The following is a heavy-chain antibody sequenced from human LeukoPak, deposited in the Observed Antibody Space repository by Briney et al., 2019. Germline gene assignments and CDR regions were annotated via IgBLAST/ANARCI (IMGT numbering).Heavy chain of an antibody. CDR2: IYPGDSDP. Sequence: GESLKISCKGSGYIFTTYWIGWVRQMPGKGLEWKGIIYPGDSDPRYSPSFQGQVTISADKSISTAYLQWSSLKASDSAMYCCVRHGLGSSWFGFDYWGQGTLVTVSS. J-gene: IGHJ4*02. D-gene: IGHD6-13*01. CDR3: VRHGLGSSWFGFDY. CDR1: GYIFTTYW. V-gene: IGHV5-51*01.